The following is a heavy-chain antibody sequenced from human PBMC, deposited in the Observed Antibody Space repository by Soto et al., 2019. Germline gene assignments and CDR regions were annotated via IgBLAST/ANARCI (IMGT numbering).Heavy chain of an antibody. D-gene: IGHD6-19*01. J-gene: IGHJ4*02. CDR2: ISSDGNNK. CDR1: GFTFSSYV. Sequence: QVQLVESGGGVVQPGRSLRLSCAASGFTFSSYVMHWVRQAPGKGLEWVAVISSDGNNKYHIDSVKGRFTISRDNSKNTLYLQMNSLRTEDTAVYYCAKDKERSRAWYVVGGDYWGQGTPVTVSS. V-gene: IGHV3-30*18. CDR3: AKDKERSRAWYVVGGDY.